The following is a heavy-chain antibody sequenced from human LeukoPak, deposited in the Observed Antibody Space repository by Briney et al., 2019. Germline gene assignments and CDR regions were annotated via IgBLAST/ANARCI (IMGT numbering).Heavy chain of an antibody. Sequence: GGSLRLSCAASGFPFNAYWMTWVRQAPGKGLEWVSGISGSGDSTYYADSVKGRFTISRDNSKNTLYVQVNSLGTEDTAAYYCAKGSYYDSSGSFYFDYWGQGTLVTVSS. V-gene: IGHV3-23*01. D-gene: IGHD3-22*01. CDR1: GFPFNAYW. J-gene: IGHJ4*02. CDR2: ISGSGDST. CDR3: AKGSYYDSSGSFYFDY.